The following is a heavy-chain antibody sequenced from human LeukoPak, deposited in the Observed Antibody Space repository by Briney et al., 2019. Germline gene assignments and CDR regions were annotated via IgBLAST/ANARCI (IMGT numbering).Heavy chain of an antibody. CDR1: GFTFSSYG. J-gene: IGHJ4*02. Sequence: GGSLRLSCGASGFTFSSYGMGWVRQAPGQGLEWVSALSASGGHTYYADSVKGRFIISRDNSKNTLYLQMNSLRAEDTAMYYCAKERGNALPFDYWGQGTLVTISS. V-gene: IGHV3-23*01. CDR3: AKERGNALPFDY. CDR2: LSASGGHT. D-gene: IGHD1-1*01.